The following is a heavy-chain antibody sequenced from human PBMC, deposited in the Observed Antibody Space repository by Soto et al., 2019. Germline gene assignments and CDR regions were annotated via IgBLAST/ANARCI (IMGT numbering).Heavy chain of an antibody. J-gene: IGHJ6*03. V-gene: IGHV3-23*01. CDR1: GFTFSSYA. CDR2: ISGSGGST. CDR3: AKGGKFYGDGRYYYYYYMDV. D-gene: IGHD4-17*01. Sequence: GGSLRLSCAASGFTFSSYAMSWVRQAPGKGLEWVSAISGSGGSTYYADSVKGRFTISRDNSKNTLYLQMNSLRAEDTAVYYCAKGGKFYGDGRYYYYYYMDVWGKGTTVTVSS.